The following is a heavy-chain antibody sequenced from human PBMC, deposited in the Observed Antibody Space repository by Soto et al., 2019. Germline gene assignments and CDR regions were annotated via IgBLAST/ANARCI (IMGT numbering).Heavy chain of an antibody. V-gene: IGHV3-30-3*01. Sequence: PGGSLRLSCAASGFTFSNYHIHWVRQAPGKGLEWLAVISYDGNNKYYADSVKGRFTISRDNSKNSLYLQMNSLRAEDTAVYYCARGSARETSFDYWGQGTLVTVSS. CDR3: ARGSARETSFDY. CDR1: GFTFSNYH. CDR2: ISYDGNNK. J-gene: IGHJ4*02.